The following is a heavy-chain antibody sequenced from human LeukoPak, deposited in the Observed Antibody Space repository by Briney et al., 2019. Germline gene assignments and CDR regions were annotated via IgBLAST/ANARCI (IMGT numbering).Heavy chain of an antibody. V-gene: IGHV3-23*01. CDR3: AKDQLLVPHAFDI. J-gene: IGHJ3*02. CDR2: ISGSGGST. D-gene: IGHD6-19*01. Sequence: GGSLRLSCAASGFTFSSYAMSWVRQAPGKGLEWVSAISGSGGSTYYADSVKGRFTISRDNSKNTLYLQMNSLRAGDTAVYYCAKDQLLVPHAFDIWGQGTMVTVSS. CDR1: GFTFSSYA.